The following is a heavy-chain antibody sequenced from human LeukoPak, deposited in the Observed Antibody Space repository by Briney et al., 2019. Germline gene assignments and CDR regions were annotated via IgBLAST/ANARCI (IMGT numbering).Heavy chain of an antibody. V-gene: IGHV3-66*01. D-gene: IGHD3-22*01. CDR3: ARDYDSSGYYLS. CDR1: GFTISSNY. Sequence: GGSLRLSCAASGFTISSNYMRWVRQAPGKGLEWVSVIYSGGSTYYTDSVKGRVTISRDNSKNTLYLQMNSLRAGDTAVYYCARDYDSSGYYLSWGQGTLVTVSS. J-gene: IGHJ5*02. CDR2: IYSGGST.